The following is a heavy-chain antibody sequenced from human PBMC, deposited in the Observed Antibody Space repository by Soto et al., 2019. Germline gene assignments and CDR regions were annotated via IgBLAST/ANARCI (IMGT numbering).Heavy chain of an antibody. CDR3: ASGYNSGYLANWFDP. V-gene: IGHV4-31*03. Sequence: SETLSLTCTVSGGSISSGGYYWSWIRQHPGKGLEWIGYIYYSGITNYNPSLKSRVTISGDTSENQFSLKLTSVTAADTAVYYCASGYNSGYLANWFDPGGQGTLATLSS. CDR2: IYYSGIT. CDR1: GGSISSGGYY. J-gene: IGHJ5*02. D-gene: IGHD3-22*01.